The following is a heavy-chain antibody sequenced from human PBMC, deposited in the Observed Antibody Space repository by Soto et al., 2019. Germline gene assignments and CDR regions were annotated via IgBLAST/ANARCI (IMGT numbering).Heavy chain of an antibody. D-gene: IGHD6-19*01. V-gene: IGHV1-2*02. CDR3: ARAVAGTNAGNNWFDP. CDR2: INPNSGGT. Sequence: GASLKVSCKASGYTFTGYYMHWVRQAPGQGLEWMGWINPNSGGTNYAQKFQGRVTMTRDTSISTAYMELSRLRSDDTTVYYCARAVAGTNAGNNWFDPWGQGTLVTVSS. CDR1: GYTFTGYY. J-gene: IGHJ5*02.